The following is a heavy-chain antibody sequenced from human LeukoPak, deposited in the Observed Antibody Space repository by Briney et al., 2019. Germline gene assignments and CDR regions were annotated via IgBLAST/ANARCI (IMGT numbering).Heavy chain of an antibody. CDR3: ASTSSGYYDAFDI. V-gene: IGHV1-2*02. CDR1: GYTFTSYY. D-gene: IGHD3-22*01. Sequence: ASVKVSCKASGYTFTSYYMHWVRQAPGQGLEWMGWINPNSGGTNYAQKFQGRVTMTRDTSISTAYMELSRLRSDDTAVYYCASTSSGYYDAFDIWGQGTMVTVSS. CDR2: INPNSGGT. J-gene: IGHJ3*02.